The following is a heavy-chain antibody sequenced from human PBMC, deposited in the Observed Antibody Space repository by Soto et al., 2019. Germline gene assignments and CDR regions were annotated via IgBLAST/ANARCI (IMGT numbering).Heavy chain of an antibody. CDR2: ISRDGGTK. J-gene: IGHJ4*02. V-gene: IGHV3-30*03. CDR3: TAEVASGY. Sequence: QVPLVESGGGVVQPGRSLRLSCAVSGFTVSTYGMHWVRQAPGKGLEWVAVISRDGGTKYYADSVKGRFTISKDNSRNTLFLEMNSLRGDDMAVYYCTAEVASGYWGQGTLVTVSS. CDR1: GFTVSTYG. D-gene: IGHD2-21*02.